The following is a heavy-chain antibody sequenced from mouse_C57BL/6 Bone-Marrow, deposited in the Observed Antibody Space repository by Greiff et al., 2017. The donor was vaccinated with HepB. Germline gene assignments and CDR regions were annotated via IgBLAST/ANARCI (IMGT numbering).Heavy chain of an antibody. CDR2: IDPETGGT. V-gene: IGHV1-15*01. Sequence: QVQLQQSGAELVRPGASVTLSCKASGYTFTDYEMHWVKQTPVHGLEWIGAIDPETGGTAYNQKFKGKAILTADKSSSTAYMELRSLTSEDSAVYYCTRGYYGLGGFDYWGQGTTLTVSS. D-gene: IGHD1-2*01. CDR3: TRGYYGLGGFDY. CDR1: GYTFTDYE. J-gene: IGHJ2*01.